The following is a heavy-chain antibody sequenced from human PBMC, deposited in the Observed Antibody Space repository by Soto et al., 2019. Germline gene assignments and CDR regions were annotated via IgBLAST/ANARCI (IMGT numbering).Heavy chain of an antibody. V-gene: IGHV3-30*03. CDR2: ISSDGSVK. CDR3: TGEVASAY. D-gene: IGHD2-8*02. CDR1: GFTFSRYG. Sequence: QVQMAESGGGVGQPGRSLRLSCAASGFTFSRYGMHWVSQAPGKGLEWVAVISSDGSVKFYADSVKGRFTISRDNSKSTLYLHMDSLRVEDTAAYYCTGEVASAYWGQGTLVTVSS. J-gene: IGHJ4*02.